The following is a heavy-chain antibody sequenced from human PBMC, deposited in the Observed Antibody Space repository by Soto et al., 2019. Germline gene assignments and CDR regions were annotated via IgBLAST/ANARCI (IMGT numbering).Heavy chain of an antibody. V-gene: IGHV5-51*01. J-gene: IGHJ3*02. CDR3: AAGYSTGLDAFDI. CDR2: IFPGDSDT. D-gene: IGHD6-19*01. CDR1: GYNFANYW. Sequence: EVQLVQSGAEAKKPGESLKISCKGSGYNFANYWIGWVREMPGKGLEWMGMIFPGDSDTKNSPSLQGQITMSVDKSKSSAYLQWRSLKASDTAMYYCAAGYSTGLDAFDIWGQGTMVTVSS.